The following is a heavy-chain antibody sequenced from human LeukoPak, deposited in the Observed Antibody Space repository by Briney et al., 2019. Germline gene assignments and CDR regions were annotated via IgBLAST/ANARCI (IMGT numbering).Heavy chain of an antibody. CDR3: ARGLDYYDSRGYVFDY. CDR1: GGSFSGYY. D-gene: IGHD3-22*01. V-gene: IGHV4-34*01. Sequence: PSETLSLTCAVYGGSFSGYYWSWIRQPPGKGLEWIGEINHSGSTNYNPSLKSRVTISVDTSKNQFSLKLSSVTAADTAVYFCARGLDYYDSRGYVFDYWGQGTLVTVSS. CDR2: INHSGST. J-gene: IGHJ4*02.